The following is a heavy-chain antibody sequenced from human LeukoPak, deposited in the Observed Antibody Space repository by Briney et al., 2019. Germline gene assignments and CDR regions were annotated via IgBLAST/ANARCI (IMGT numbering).Heavy chain of an antibody. CDR3: AKVERISSGGWENDAFDI. J-gene: IGHJ3*02. V-gene: IGHV3-30-3*01. Sequence: LPGRSLRLSCAASGFTFSTYAMHWVRQAPGKGLEWVAVISYDGNNKYYADSVKGRFTISRDNSKNTLYLQMNSLGAEDTAVYYCAKVERISSGGWENDAFDIWGQGTMVTVSS. D-gene: IGHD6-19*01. CDR2: ISYDGNNK. CDR1: GFTFSTYA.